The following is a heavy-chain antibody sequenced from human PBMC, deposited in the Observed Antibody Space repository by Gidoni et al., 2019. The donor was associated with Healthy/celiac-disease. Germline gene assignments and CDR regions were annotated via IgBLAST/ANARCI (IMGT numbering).Heavy chain of an antibody. D-gene: IGHD2-15*01. V-gene: IGHV3-15*01. CDR3: TTGRQKDYYFDY. CDR2: IKSKTDGGTT. CDR1: GFTFSNAW. Sequence: EVQLVESGGGLVKPGGSLRLSCAASGFTFSNAWMSWVRQAPGKGLEWVGRIKSKTDGGTTDYAAPVKGRFTISRDDSKNTLYLQMNSLKTEDTAVYYCTTGRQKDYYFDYWGQGTLVTVSS. J-gene: IGHJ4*02.